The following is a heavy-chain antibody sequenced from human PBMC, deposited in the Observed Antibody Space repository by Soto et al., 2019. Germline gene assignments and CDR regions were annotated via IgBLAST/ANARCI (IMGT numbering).Heavy chain of an antibody. V-gene: IGHV3-30*18. CDR2: ISYDRSNQ. Sequence: GGSLRLSCAASGFTFSSYGMHWVRQPPGKGLEWVAVISYDRSNQYYADSVKGRFTISRDNSKNTLYLDINSLRDEDTAVYYYVKDTDTYIQFWLPVAYYDGMDVGGQGTTFPVSS. CDR1: GFTFSSYG. J-gene: IGHJ6*02. CDR3: VKDTDTYIQFWLPVAYYDGMDV. D-gene: IGHD5-18*01.